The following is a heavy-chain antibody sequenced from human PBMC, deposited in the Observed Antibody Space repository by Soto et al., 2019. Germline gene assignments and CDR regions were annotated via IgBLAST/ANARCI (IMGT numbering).Heavy chain of an antibody. CDR3: ARIPHNFNWVPYGLDV. CDR2: ISGYNGNT. V-gene: IGHV1-18*04. Sequence: ASVKVSCKASGYIFTSYGFSRVRQAPGQGLEWMGWISGYNGNTNYAQKFQGRVTMTTETSTRTAYMELSRLRSDDTAVYYCARIPHNFNWVPYGLDVWGQGTTVTVSS. J-gene: IGHJ6*02. CDR1: GYIFTSYG. D-gene: IGHD3-9*01.